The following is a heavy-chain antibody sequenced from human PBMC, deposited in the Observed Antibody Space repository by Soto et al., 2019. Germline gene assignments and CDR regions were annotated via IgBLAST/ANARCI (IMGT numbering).Heavy chain of an antibody. CDR2: IYDSGSS. Sequence: SETLSLTCTVSGASISSGDYFWSWIRQSPGKGLQWIGYIYDSGSSYYNPSLKSRVTMSVDTSKNQFSLKLSSVTAADTAVYYCAREKGYISGPKNFDPWGQGALVTVSS. CDR1: GASISSGDYF. J-gene: IGHJ5*02. V-gene: IGHV4-30-4*01. CDR3: AREKGYISGPKNFDP. D-gene: IGHD5-12*01.